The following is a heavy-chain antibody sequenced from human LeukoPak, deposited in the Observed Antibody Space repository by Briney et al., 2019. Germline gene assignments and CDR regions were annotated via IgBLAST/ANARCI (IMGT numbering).Heavy chain of an antibody. CDR3: ARIPVLSTPRTLDY. CDR1: GYTFTGYY. D-gene: IGHD2-15*01. CDR2: ISAYNGNT. J-gene: IGHJ4*02. V-gene: IGHV1-18*04. Sequence: ASVKVSCKASGYTFTGYYMHWVRQAPGQGLEWMGWISAYNGNTNYAQKLQGRVTMTTDTSTSTAYMELRSLRSDDTAVYYCARIPVLSTPRTLDYWGQGTLVTVSS.